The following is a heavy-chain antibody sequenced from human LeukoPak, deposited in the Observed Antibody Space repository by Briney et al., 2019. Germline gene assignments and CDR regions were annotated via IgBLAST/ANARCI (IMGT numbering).Heavy chain of an antibody. V-gene: IGHV4-59*12. Sequence: SETLSLTCTVSGGSISSYYWSWIRQPPGKGLEWIGYIYYSGSTNYNPSLKSRVTISVDTSKNQFSLKLSSVTAADTAVYYCARDPYCSSTSCYTGRGDYWGQGTLVTVSS. CDR2: IYYSGST. D-gene: IGHD2-2*02. CDR1: GGSISSYY. CDR3: ARDPYCSSTSCYTGRGDY. J-gene: IGHJ4*02.